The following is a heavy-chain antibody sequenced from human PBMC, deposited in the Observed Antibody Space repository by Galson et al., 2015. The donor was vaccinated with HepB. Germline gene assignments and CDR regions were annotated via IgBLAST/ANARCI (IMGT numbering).Heavy chain of an antibody. D-gene: IGHD4-17*01. J-gene: IGHJ4*02. CDR1: GFTFSSYS. Sequence: SLRLSCAASGFTFSSYSMNWVRQAPGKGLEWVSSISSSSSYIYYADSVKGRFTISRDNAKNSLYLQMNSLRAEDTAVYYCARDLDYGDYVAFDYWGQGTLVTVSS. V-gene: IGHV3-21*01. CDR2: ISSSSSYI. CDR3: ARDLDYGDYVAFDY.